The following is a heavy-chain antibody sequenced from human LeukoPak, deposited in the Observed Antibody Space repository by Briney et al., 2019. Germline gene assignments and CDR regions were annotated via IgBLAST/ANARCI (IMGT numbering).Heavy chain of an antibody. D-gene: IGHD3-3*01. CDR2: IGSSSRSI. J-gene: IGHJ3*02. CDR3: ATSSWGLRGAFDI. V-gene: IGHV3-21*04. CDR1: GFTFSSYS. Sequence: GGSLRLSCSASGFTFSSYSMNWVRQAPGKGLEWVSSIGSSSRSIYYAGSVKGRFTISRDNAKNSLYLQMNSLRAEDTAVYYCATSSWGLRGAFDIWGQGTMVTVSS.